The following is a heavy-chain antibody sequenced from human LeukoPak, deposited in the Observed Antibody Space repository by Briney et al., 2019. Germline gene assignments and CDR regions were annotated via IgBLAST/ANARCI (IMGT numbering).Heavy chain of an antibody. V-gene: IGHV3-7*05. Sequence: PGGSLRLSCAASGFTFSKYWMSWVRQAPGKGLEWVANIRQDGSEKYYVDSVKGRFINSRDNAKNLLYLQMNRLRAEDTAVYYCATERGNYFEYWGQGTLVTVSS. CDR2: IRQDGSEK. J-gene: IGHJ4*02. D-gene: IGHD3-10*01. CDR1: GFTFSKYW. CDR3: ATERGNYFEY.